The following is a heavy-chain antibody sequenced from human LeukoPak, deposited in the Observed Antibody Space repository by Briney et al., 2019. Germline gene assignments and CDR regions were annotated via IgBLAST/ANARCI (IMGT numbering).Heavy chain of an antibody. V-gene: IGHV3-66*01. D-gene: IGHD3/OR15-3a*01. CDR2: LYSDGTT. CDR1: GFTVSSKY. CDR3: ARTTGRNVRDWPFFDF. Sequence: GGSLRLSCAASGFTVSSKYMSWVRQAPGKGLEWVSLLYSDGTTRYADSVKGRFTISRDNSENTLYLQMNTLSAEDTAVYFCARTTGRNVRDWPFFDFWGQGTLVTVSS. J-gene: IGHJ4*02.